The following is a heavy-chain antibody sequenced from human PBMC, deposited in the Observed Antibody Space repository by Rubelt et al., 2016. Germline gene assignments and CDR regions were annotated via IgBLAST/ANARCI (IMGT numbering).Heavy chain of an antibody. CDR3: ARSRIVLVPGFDY. CDR1: GGSISSGYY. Sequence: QLQLQESGPGLVKPSETLSVTCTVSGGSISSGYYWGWIRQPPGKGLEWIGSIYQSGSTYYNPSLKSRVTISVDTSKNQFVLKLRLVTAADTAVYYCARSRIVLVPGFDYWGQGTLVTVSS. J-gene: IGHJ4*02. V-gene: IGHV4-38-2*02. CDR2: IYQSGST. D-gene: IGHD2-2*01.